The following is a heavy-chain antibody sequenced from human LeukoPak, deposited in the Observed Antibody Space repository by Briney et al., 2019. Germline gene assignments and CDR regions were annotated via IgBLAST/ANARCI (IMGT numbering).Heavy chain of an antibody. CDR2: ISGGGDAT. J-gene: IGHJ1*01. V-gene: IGHV3-23*01. CDR1: DFSFITYA. Sequence: PGGSLRLSCAASDFSFITYAMSWVRKAPGQGMEWVSTISGGGDATYYADSVKGRFTISRDNSKNTLYLQMNSLRAEDTAVYYGAKEIYGDSTGGRFQQWGQGTLVTVSS. CDR3: AKEIYGDSTGGRFQQ. D-gene: IGHD4-17*01.